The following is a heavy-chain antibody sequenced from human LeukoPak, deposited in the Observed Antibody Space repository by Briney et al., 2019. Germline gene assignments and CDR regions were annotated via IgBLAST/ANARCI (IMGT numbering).Heavy chain of an antibody. CDR2: IYYSGST. V-gene: IGHV4-59*08. Sequence: SETLSLTCTVSGGSISSYYWSWIRQPPGKGLEWIGYIYYSGSTNYNPSLKSRVTISVDASKNQFSLKLSSVTAADTAVYYCARHVRGYSYGYCDYWGQGTLVTVSS. CDR1: GGSISSYY. D-gene: IGHD5-18*01. J-gene: IGHJ4*02. CDR3: ARHVRGYSYGYCDY.